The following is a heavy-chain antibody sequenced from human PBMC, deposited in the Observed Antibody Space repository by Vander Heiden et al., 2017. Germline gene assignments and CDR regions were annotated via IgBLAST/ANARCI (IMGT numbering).Heavy chain of an antibody. D-gene: IGHD6-19*01. CDR2: ISKDGGTT. Sequence: EVQLVESGGGLVQPGGSLRLSCAVAGFTFSNYWMHWVRQVPGEGLVWVSRISKDGGTTIYADSVRGRFTISRDDAKNTLFLQMNTLRPEETAMYYCAREISGQGNWFLDLWGRGTPVTVSS. CDR3: AREISGQGNWFLDL. CDR1: GFTFSNYW. J-gene: IGHJ2*01. V-gene: IGHV3-74*01.